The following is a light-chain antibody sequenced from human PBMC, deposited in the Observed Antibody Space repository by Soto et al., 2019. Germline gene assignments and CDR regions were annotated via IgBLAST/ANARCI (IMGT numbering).Light chain of an antibody. J-gene: IGLJ2*01. CDR2: EVS. Sequence: QSVLTQPPSASGSPGQSVTISCTGTSSDLGSYSYVSWYQHYPGKAPKLMIYEVSKRPSGVPDRFSGSKSGNTASLTVSGLQAEDEADYFCSSYGGSNNLIFGGGTQLTVL. V-gene: IGLV2-8*01. CDR3: SSYGGSNNLI. CDR1: SSDLGSYSY.